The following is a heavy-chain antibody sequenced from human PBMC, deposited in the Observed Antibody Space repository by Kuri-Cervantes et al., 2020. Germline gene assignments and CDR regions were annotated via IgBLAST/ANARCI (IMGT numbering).Heavy chain of an antibody. Sequence: SETLSLTCAVYGGSFSGYYWSWIRQPPGKGLEWIGEINHSGSTNYNPSLKSRVTISVDTSKNQFSLKLSSVTAADTAVYYCASSYGSGSYYYYYYYGMDVWGQGTTVTVSS. CDR1: GGSFSGYY. CDR2: INHSGST. D-gene: IGHD3-10*01. V-gene: IGHV4-34*01. J-gene: IGHJ6*02. CDR3: ASSYGSGSYYYYYYYGMDV.